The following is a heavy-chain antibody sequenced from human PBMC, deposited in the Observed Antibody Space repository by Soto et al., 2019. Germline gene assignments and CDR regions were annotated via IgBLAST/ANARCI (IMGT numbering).Heavy chain of an antibody. J-gene: IGHJ4*02. Sequence: ASVKVSCKASGSTFTDYYMYGMGQAPGQGPEWMGGINPNTGDTNYAQKFQGRVTMTRDTSISTAYMELSSLRSDDTAVYYCARDPIGGGAPYYFDYWGQGTLVTVSS. D-gene: IGHD3-16*01. CDR3: ARDPIGGGAPYYFDY. CDR2: INPNTGDT. CDR1: GSTFTDYY. V-gene: IGHV1-2*02.